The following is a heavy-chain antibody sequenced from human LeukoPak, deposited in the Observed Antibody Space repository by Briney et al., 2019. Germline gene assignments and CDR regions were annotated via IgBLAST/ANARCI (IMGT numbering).Heavy chain of an antibody. CDR3: ARQGTYYYDSSGHSIRDY. CDR1: GYSFTSYW. CDR2: IYPGDSDT. V-gene: IGHV5-51*01. D-gene: IGHD3-22*01. Sequence: GESLKISCKGSGYSFTSYWIGWVRQMPGKGLEWMGIIYPGDSDTRYSPSFQGQVTISADKSISTAYLQWSSLKASDTAMYYCARQGTYYYDSSGHSIRDYWGQGTLVTVSS. J-gene: IGHJ4*02.